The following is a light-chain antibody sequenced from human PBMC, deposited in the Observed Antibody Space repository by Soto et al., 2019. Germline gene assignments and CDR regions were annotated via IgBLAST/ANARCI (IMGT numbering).Light chain of an antibody. CDR3: QQYGRSPRT. V-gene: IGKV3-20*01. CDR2: GAS. J-gene: IGKJ1*01. CDR1: QSVTGNY. Sequence: EIVMTQSPGTLSLSPGERAILSCWASQSVTGNYLAWYQQKPGQAPRLLIYGASSRATGIPDRFSGSGSGKDFTLTISRLEPEDFAVYYCQQYGRSPRTFGQGTKVEI.